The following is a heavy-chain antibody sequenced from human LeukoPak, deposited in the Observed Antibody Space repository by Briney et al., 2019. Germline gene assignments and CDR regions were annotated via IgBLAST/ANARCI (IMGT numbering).Heavy chain of an antibody. CDR2: INPNSGGT. CDR3: AREVATITVAAAGGIDY. D-gene: IGHD6-13*01. J-gene: IGHJ4*02. CDR1: GYTFTSYD. Sequence: GASVKVSCKASGYTFTSYDINWVRQAPGQGLEWMGWINPNSGGTNYAQKFQGRITMTRDTSISTAYMELRSLTSDDTAVYYCAREVATITVAAAGGIDYWGQGTLVTVSS. V-gene: IGHV1-2*02.